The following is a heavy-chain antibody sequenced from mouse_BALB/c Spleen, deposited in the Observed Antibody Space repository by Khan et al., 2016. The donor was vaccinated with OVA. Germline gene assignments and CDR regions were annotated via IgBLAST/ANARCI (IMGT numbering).Heavy chain of an antibody. Sequence: QIQLVQSGPELKKPGETVKISCKASGYTFTNYGMNWVKQAPGKGLKWMGWINTYTGEPTYADDFKGRVAFSFATSASTAYLQINNLKNEDTATVFCARNGNYWYFDVCGAATTVTVSS. CDR1: GYTFTNYG. J-gene: IGHJ1*01. V-gene: IGHV9-3-1*01. CDR3: ARNGNYWYFDV. D-gene: IGHD2-1*01. CDR2: INTYTGEP.